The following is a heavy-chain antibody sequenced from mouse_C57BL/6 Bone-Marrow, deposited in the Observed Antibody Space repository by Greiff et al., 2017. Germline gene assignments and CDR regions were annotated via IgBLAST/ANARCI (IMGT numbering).Heavy chain of an antibody. CDR3: ARRSYYDYHWYFDV. CDR1: GYAFSSYW. CDR2: IYPGDGDT. J-gene: IGHJ1*03. Sequence: QVQLKESGAELVKPGASVKISCKASGYAFSSYWMNWVKQRPGKGLEWIGQIYPGDGDTNYNGKFKGKATLTADKSSSTAYMQLSSLNSEDSAVYCCARRSYYDYHWYFDVWGTGTTVTVSS. V-gene: IGHV1-80*01. D-gene: IGHD2-4*01.